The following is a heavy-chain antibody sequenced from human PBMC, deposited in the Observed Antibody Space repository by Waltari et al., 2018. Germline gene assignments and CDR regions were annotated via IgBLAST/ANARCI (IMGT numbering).Heavy chain of an antibody. J-gene: IGHJ6*02. CDR1: GGTFSSYA. V-gene: IGHV1-69*13. CDR3: ARAGVVVVAAPYSYYGIDV. CDR2: IIPIFGTA. D-gene: IGHD2-15*01. Sequence: QVQLVQSGAEVKKPGSSVKVSCKASGGTFSSYAISWVRQDPGQGLEWMGGIIPIFGTANDEQQFPGRVTITANEATSTAYIELSSLRSEDTAVYYCARAGVVVVAAPYSYYGIDVWGQGTTVTVSS.